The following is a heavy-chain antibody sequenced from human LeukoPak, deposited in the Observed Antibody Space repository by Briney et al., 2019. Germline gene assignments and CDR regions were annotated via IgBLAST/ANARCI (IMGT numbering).Heavy chain of an antibody. J-gene: IGHJ4*02. V-gene: IGHV3-23*01. CDR2: ISGSGGST. D-gene: IGHD6-13*01. Sequence: GGSVRLSCAASGFTFSSYAMIWVRQAPGKGLEGLSAISGSGGSTYYADSVKDRFTISRDNSKNTLYLQMNSLRAEDTAVYYCATDRDSSSWFVYWGQGALVTVSS. CDR1: GFTFSSYA. CDR3: ATDRDSSSWFVY.